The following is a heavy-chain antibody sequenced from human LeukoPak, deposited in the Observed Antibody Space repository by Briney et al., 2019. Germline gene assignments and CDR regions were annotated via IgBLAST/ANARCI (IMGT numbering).Heavy chain of an antibody. CDR3: AKYGIVLPPGSHILHWFDF. Sequence: GGSLRLSCAASGFTFSSYGMTWVRQAPGKGLEWVSTIVGRDGDTYYTDSVKGRFTISRDISKNTVYLQMSSLRGDDTAVSYCAKYGIVLPPGSHILHWFDFWGQGSLVTVSS. CDR1: GFTFSSYG. CDR2: IVGRDGDT. D-gene: IGHD2-8*01. V-gene: IGHV3-23*01. J-gene: IGHJ5*01.